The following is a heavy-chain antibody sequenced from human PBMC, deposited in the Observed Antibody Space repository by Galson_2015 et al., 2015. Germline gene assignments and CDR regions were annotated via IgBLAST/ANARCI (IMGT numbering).Heavy chain of an antibody. CDR3: ARVPEFGLTGVPLTSYWYFDL. J-gene: IGHJ2*01. D-gene: IGHD7-27*01. CDR1: GGTFTSYD. CDR2: MNPNSGNT. Sequence: SVKVSCKASGGTFTSYDINWVRQATGQGLEWMGWMNPNSGNTGYAQKFQGRVTMTRNTSISTAYMELSSLRSEDTAVYYCARVPEFGLTGVPLTSYWYFDLWGRGTLVTVSS. V-gene: IGHV1-8*01.